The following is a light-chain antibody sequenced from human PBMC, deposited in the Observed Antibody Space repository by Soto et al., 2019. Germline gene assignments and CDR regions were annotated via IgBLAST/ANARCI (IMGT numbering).Light chain of an antibody. V-gene: IGLV2-23*02. CDR3: CSYAGSSTFYV. Sequence: LTQPASVSGSPGQSITISCTGTSSDVGSYNLVSWYQQHPGKAPKLMIYEVSKRPSGVSNRFSGSKSGNTASLTISGLQAEDEADYYCCSYAGSSTFYVFGTGTKVTVL. CDR1: SSDVGSYNL. CDR2: EVS. J-gene: IGLJ1*01.